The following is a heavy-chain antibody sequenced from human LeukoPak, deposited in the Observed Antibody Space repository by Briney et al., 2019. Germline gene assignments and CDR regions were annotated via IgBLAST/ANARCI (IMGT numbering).Heavy chain of an antibody. Sequence: GGSLRLSCAASGFTFSSYWMSWVRQAPGKGLEWVANIEQDGSEKYYVDSVKGRFTISRDNAKNSLYLQMNSLRAEDTAVYYCARFRYNYGLYYFDYWGQGTLVTVSS. CDR2: IEQDGSEK. D-gene: IGHD5-18*01. V-gene: IGHV3-7*04. CDR3: ARFRYNYGLYYFDY. CDR1: GFTFSSYW. J-gene: IGHJ4*02.